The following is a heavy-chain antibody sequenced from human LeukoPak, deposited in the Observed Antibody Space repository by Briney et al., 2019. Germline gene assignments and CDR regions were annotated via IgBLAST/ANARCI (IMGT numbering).Heavy chain of an antibody. CDR2: ISYDGSNK. V-gene: IGHV3-30*18. CDR1: GFTFSSYG. D-gene: IGHD1-26*01. J-gene: IGHJ4*02. CDR3: AKDVGYGWELLGVDY. Sequence: PGGSLRLSCAASGFTFSSYGMHWVRQAPGKGLEWVAVISYDGSNKYYADSVKGRFTISRDNSKNTLYLQMNSLRAEDTAVYYCAKDVGYGWELLGVDYWGQGTLVTVSS.